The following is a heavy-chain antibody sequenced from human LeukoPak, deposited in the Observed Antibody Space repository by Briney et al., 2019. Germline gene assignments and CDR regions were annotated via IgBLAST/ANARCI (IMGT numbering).Heavy chain of an antibody. CDR2: INHSGST. J-gene: IGHJ6*03. V-gene: IGHV4-34*01. Sequence: SETLSLTCAVYGGSFSGYYWSWIRQPPGKGLEWIGEINHSGSTNHNPSLKSRVTISVDTSKNQFSLKLSSVTAADTAVYYCARGYCSGGSCYSYYYYSYMDVWGKGTTVTVSS. CDR3: ARGYCSGGSCYSYYYYSYMDV. CDR1: GGSFSGYY. D-gene: IGHD2-15*01.